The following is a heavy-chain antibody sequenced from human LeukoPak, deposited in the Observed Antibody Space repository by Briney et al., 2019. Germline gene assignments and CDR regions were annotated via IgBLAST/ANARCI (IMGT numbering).Heavy chain of an antibody. Sequence: GESLKISCKGSGYSFTSYWIGWVRQMPGKGLEWMGIIYPGDSNIRYSPSFQGQVTISADKSISTAYLQWSSLKDSDTAMYYCARQGYGSGSHHDFAYWGQGTLVTVSS. J-gene: IGHJ4*02. V-gene: IGHV5-51*01. CDR1: GYSFTSYW. CDR3: ARQGYGSGSHHDFAY. CDR2: IYPGDSNI. D-gene: IGHD3-10*01.